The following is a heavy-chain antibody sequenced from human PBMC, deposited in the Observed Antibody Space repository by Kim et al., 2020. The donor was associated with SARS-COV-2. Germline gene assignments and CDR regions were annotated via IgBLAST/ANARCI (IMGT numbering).Heavy chain of an antibody. Sequence: QKFQGRVTMTRDTSISTAYMELSRLRSDDTAVYYCARTYCGGDCYPSFDYWGQGTLVTVSS. J-gene: IGHJ4*02. V-gene: IGHV1-2*02. D-gene: IGHD2-21*02. CDR3: ARTYCGGDCYPSFDY.